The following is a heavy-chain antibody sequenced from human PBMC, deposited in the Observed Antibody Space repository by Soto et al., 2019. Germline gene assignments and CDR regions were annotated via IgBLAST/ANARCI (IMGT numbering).Heavy chain of an antibody. CDR1: GGSISSYY. CDR3: AKSPHRVLEAAAISFWFDP. V-gene: IGHV4-59*08. J-gene: IGHJ5*02. CDR2: IYYTGST. D-gene: IGHD2-2*01. Sequence: SETLSLTCTVSGGSISSYYWSWIRQPPGKGLEWIGYIYYTGSTNYNPSLKSRVTISLDTSKNQFSLKLSSVTAADTAVYYCAKSPHRVLEAAAISFWFDPWGQGTQVTV.